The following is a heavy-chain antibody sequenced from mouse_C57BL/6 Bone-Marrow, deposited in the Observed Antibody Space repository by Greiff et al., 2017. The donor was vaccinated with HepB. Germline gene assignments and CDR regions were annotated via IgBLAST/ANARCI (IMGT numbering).Heavy chain of an antibody. CDR1: GFTFSDYY. Sequence: EVHLVESEGGLVQPGSSMKLSCTASGFTFSDYYMAWVRQVPEKGLEWVANINYDGSSTYYLDSLKSRFTISRDNAKNILYLQMSSLTSEDTATYYCEREDYDWYFDVWGTGTTVTVSS. J-gene: IGHJ1*03. CDR3: EREDYDWYFDV. CDR2: INYDGSST. V-gene: IGHV5-16*01. D-gene: IGHD2-4*01.